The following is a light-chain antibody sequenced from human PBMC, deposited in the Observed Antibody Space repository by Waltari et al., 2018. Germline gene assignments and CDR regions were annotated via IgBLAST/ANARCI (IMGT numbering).Light chain of an antibody. CDR1: SSYVGGYNA. CDR3: CSYAGTYTFFV. J-gene: IGLJ1*01. CDR2: DVS. Sequence: QSALTQPRSVSGSPGQSVTISCTGSSSYVGGYNAVSWYHQFPAKGPKVLIYDVSKRLSGVPDRFSGSKSGNTASLTISGLQAEDEAAYYCCSYAGTYTFFVFGSGTEVTVL. V-gene: IGLV2-11*01.